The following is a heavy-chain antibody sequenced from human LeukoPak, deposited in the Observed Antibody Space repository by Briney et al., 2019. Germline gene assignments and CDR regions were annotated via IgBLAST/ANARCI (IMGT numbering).Heavy chain of an antibody. V-gene: IGHV3-74*01. CDR3: ARDPRSDYPAHAFDI. CDR1: GFTFSSYW. Sequence: GGSLRLSCAASGFTFSSYWMHWVRQAPGKGLVWVSRINSDGSSTSYADSVKGRFTISRDNAKNTLYPQMNSLRAEDTAVYYCARDPRSDYPAHAFDIWGQGTMVTVSS. D-gene: IGHD3-10*01. CDR2: INSDGSST. J-gene: IGHJ3*02.